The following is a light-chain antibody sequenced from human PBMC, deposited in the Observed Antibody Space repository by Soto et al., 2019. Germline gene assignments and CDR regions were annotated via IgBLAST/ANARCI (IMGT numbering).Light chain of an antibody. V-gene: IGKV3D-15*01. J-gene: IGKJ5*01. CDR1: QSVRSN. CDR3: QQYNNWPAIT. CDR2: DVS. Sequence: MTPSPINLSMAPWERATLSCLASQSVRSNLAWYQQKPGQAPRPLIYDVSTRATGIPARFSGSGSGTEFTLTISSLQSEDFAVYYCQQYNNWPAITFGQGTRLEIK.